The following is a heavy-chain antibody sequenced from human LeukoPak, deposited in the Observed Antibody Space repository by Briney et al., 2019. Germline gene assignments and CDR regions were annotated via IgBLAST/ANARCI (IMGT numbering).Heavy chain of an antibody. J-gene: IGHJ6*02. Sequence: GGSLRLSCAASGFTFSSYGMHWVRQAPGKGLEWVAVISYDGSNKYYADSVKGRFTISRDNSKNTLYLQMNSLRAEDTAVYYCAKGLQLRVVPAALIYYYYGMDVWGQGTTVTVSS. CDR1: GFTFSSYG. CDR3: AKGLQLRVVPAALIYYYYGMDV. CDR2: ISYDGSNK. V-gene: IGHV3-30*18. D-gene: IGHD2-2*01.